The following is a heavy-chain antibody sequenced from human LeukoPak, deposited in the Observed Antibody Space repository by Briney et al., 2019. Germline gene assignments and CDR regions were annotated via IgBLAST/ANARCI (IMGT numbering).Heavy chain of an antibody. J-gene: IGHJ4*02. V-gene: IGHV4-59*01. CDR1: GGSISSYY. CDR2: IYYSGST. D-gene: IGHD3-10*01. Sequence: SEALSLTCTVSGGSISSYYWSWIRQPPGKGLEWIGYIYYSGSTNYNPSLKSRVTISVDTSKNQFSLKLSSVTAADTAVDYCARARHYGSGSYYNGIFDYWGQGTLVTVSS. CDR3: ARARHYGSGSYYNGIFDY.